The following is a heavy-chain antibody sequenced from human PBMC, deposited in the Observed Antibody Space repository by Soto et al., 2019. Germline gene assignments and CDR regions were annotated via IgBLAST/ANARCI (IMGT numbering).Heavy chain of an antibody. V-gene: IGHV1-3*01. Sequence: GASVKVSCKASGYTFTSYAMHWVRQAPGQSLERMGWINAGNGNTKYSQKFQGRVTITRDTSASTAYMELICLRSEDTAVYHCAREYFDSSGYYFAFDIWGQGTMVTVSS. CDR1: GYTFTSYA. CDR3: AREYFDSSGYYFAFDI. D-gene: IGHD3-22*01. J-gene: IGHJ3*02. CDR2: INAGNGNT.